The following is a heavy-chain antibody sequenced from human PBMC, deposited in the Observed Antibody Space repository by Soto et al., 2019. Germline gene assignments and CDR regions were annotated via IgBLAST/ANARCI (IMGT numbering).Heavy chain of an antibody. J-gene: IGHJ4*02. CDR3: ARGNYYDSSGYYPGIDY. CDR2: ISSSSSTI. CDR1: GFTFSSYS. V-gene: IGHV3-48*02. D-gene: IGHD3-22*01. Sequence: GGSLRLSCAASGFTFSSYSMNWVRQAPGKGLEWVSYISSSSSTIYYADSVKGRFTISRDNAKNSLYLQMNSLRDEDTAVYYCARGNYYDSSGYYPGIDYWGQGTLVTVSS.